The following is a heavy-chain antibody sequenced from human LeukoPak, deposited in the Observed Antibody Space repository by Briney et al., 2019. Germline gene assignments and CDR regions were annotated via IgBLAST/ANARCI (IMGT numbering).Heavy chain of an antibody. D-gene: IGHD1-26*01. CDR2: IYSDDKT. Sequence: GGSLRLSCAASGFSVSSSHMSWVRQTPGKGLEWVSVIYSDDKTFYADSLKGRFTISRDNPKNTVYLQMNSLRVEDTAVYYCANLGYSGSYVSGYWGQGTLVTVSS. CDR1: GFSVSSSH. CDR3: ANLGYSGSYVSGY. J-gene: IGHJ4*02. V-gene: IGHV3-53*01.